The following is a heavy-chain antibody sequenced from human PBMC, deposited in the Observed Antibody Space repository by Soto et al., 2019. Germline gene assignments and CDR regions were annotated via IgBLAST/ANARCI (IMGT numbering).Heavy chain of an antibody. D-gene: IGHD3-10*01. CDR3: ARDRHYYGSGSGPQDY. Sequence: GGSLRLSCAASGFTFDDYGMSGVRQAPGKGLEWVSGINWNGGSTGYADSVKGRFTISRDNAKNSLYLQMNSLRAEDTALYYCARDRHYYGSGSGPQDYWGQGTLVTVSS. V-gene: IGHV3-20*04. CDR2: INWNGGST. CDR1: GFTFDDYG. J-gene: IGHJ4*02.